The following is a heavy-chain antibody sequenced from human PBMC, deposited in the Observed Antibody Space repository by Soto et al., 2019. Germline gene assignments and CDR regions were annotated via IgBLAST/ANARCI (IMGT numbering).Heavy chain of an antibody. CDR2: IYYSGST. Sequence: PSETLSLTCTVSGGSISSYYWSWIRQPPGKGLEWIGYIYYSGSTNYNPSLKSRVTISVDTSKNQFSLKLSSVTAADTAVYYCARGYYGSGSYTHYYYMDVWGKGTTVIVSS. CDR1: GGSISSYY. D-gene: IGHD3-10*01. CDR3: ARGYYGSGSYTHYYYMDV. J-gene: IGHJ6*03. V-gene: IGHV4-59*01.